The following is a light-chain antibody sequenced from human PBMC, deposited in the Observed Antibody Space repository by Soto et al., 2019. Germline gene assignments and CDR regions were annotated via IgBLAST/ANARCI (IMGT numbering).Light chain of an antibody. CDR1: QSVDNNF. CDR3: QQSYSSWAT. Sequence: EIVLTQSPGTLSLSPGERATLSCRASQSVDNNFLAWYQQKPGQTPRLLIYIASVRASGVPDRFSGSGSGTDFTLTISSLQPEDSASYCCQQSYSSWATFGGGTKVEIQ. J-gene: IGKJ4*01. V-gene: IGKV3-20*01. CDR2: IAS.